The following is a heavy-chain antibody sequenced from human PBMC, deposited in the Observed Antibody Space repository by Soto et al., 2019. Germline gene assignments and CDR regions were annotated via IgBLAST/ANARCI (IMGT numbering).Heavy chain of an antibody. CDR1: GGYIRSSSYY. D-gene: IGHD3-3*01. J-gene: IGHJ5*02. V-gene: IGHV4-39*01. CDR2: IYYSGST. CDR3: ARRYYDFWSGYPNWFDP. Sequence: PSETLSLTCTVSGGYIRSSSYYWSWIRQPPGKGLDWIGSIYYSGSTYYNPSLKSRVTISVDTSKNQFSLKLSSVTAADTAVYYCARRYYDFWSGYPNWFDPWGQGTLGTV.